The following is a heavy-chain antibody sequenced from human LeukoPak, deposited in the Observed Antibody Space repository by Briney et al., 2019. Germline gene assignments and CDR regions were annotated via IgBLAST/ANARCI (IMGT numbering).Heavy chain of an antibody. CDR3: ARDDGYNYLDY. D-gene: IGHD5-24*01. J-gene: IGHJ4*02. Sequence: SETLSLTCTVSGGSISSGSYYWSWIRQPAGKGLEWIGRIYTSGSTNYNPSLKSRVTISVDTSKNQFSLKLSSVAAADTAVYYCARDDGYNYLDYWGQGTLVTVSS. CDR2: IYTSGST. CDR1: GGSISSGSYY. V-gene: IGHV4-61*02.